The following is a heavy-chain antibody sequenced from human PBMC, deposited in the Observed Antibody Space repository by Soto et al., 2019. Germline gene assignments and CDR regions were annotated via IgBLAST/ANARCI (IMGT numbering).Heavy chain of an antibody. V-gene: IGHV1-69*13. D-gene: IGHD3-3*01. J-gene: IGHJ6*02. CDR3: ARSAHYDFWSGATPRMDV. Sequence: SVKVSCKVSGGTFSSYAISWVRQAPGQGLEWMGGIIPIFGTANYAQKFQGRVTITADESTSTAYMELSSLRSEDTAVYYCARSAHYDFWSGATPRMDVWGQGTTVTVSS. CDR1: GGTFSSYA. CDR2: IIPIFGTA.